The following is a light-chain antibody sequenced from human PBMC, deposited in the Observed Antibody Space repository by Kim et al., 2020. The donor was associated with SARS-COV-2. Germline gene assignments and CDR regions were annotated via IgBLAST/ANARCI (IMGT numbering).Light chain of an antibody. V-gene: IGKV3-11*01. CDR1: QSGSSY. CDR2: DAS. Sequence: SPGETSTLSCRDSQSGSSYFAWDQQNPVQSPRRLIYDASNRATGIPARFSGSGSGTDFTFTISSLEPEDFAVYYCQQRSNCPPIAFGQGTRLEIK. CDR3: QQRSNCPPIA. J-gene: IGKJ5*01.